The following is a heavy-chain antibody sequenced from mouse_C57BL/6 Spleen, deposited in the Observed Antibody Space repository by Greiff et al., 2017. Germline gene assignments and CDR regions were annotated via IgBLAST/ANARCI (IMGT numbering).Heavy chain of an antibody. J-gene: IGHJ1*03. D-gene: IGHD2-1*01. Sequence: QVQLKESGAELVKPGASVKISCKASGYAFSSYWMNWVKQRPGKGLEWIGQIYPGDGDTNYNGKFKGKATLTADKSSSTAYMQLSSLTSEDSAVYFCARGATMVTTWYFDVWGTGTTVTVSS. CDR2: IYPGDGDT. V-gene: IGHV1-80*01. CDR1: GYAFSSYW. CDR3: ARGATMVTTWYFDV.